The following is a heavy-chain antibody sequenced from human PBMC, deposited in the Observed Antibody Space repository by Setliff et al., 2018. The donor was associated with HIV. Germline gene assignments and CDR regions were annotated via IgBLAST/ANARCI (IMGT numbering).Heavy chain of an antibody. CDR1: GYTLTELS. D-gene: IGHD6-13*01. CDR2: FDPEDGET. CDR3: ATDPGYSSTWYSESFQH. Sequence: ASVKVSCKISGYTLTELSIHWVRQAPGKGLEWMANFDPEDGETFYAQRFQGRLTMSEDTSTDTAYMELSSLRSDDTAMYYCATDPGYSSTWYSESFQHWGQGTVVTVSS. J-gene: IGHJ1*01. V-gene: IGHV1-24*01.